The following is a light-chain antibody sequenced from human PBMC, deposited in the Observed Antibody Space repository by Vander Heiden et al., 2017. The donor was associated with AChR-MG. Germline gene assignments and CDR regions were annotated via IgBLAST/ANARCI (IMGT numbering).Light chain of an antibody. CDR3: QRRSNWLT. CDR2: DAS. Sequence: ETALTQPPATLPLSPGERATLSCRASQSVSSYLAWYQQKPGQAPRLLIYDASNRATGIPARFSGSGSGTDFTLTISSLEPEDFAVYYCQRRSNWLTFGGGTKVELK. CDR1: QSVSSY. J-gene: IGKJ4*01. V-gene: IGKV3-11*01.